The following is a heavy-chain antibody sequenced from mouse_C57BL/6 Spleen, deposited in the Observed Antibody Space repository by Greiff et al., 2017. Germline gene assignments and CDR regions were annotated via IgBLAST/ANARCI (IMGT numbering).Heavy chain of an antibody. V-gene: IGHV1-42*01. CDR1: GYSFTGYY. D-gene: IGHD2-1*01. CDR3: ARPYGKEAWFAY. CDR2: INPSTGGT. J-gene: IGHJ3*01. Sequence: VQLKESGPALVKPGASVKISCKASGYSFTGYYMNWVKQSPEKSLEWIGEINPSTGGTTYNQKFKAKATLTVDKSSSTAYMQLKSLTSEDSAVYYCARPYGKEAWFAYRGQGTLVTVSA.